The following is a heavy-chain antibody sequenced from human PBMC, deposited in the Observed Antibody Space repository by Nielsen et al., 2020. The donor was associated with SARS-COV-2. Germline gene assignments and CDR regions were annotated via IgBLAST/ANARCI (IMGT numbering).Heavy chain of an antibody. CDR3: ATVGSGWYKYFDY. V-gene: IGHV4-59*12. CDR1: GAFIRSYY. J-gene: IGHJ4*02. CDR2: IHNIGST. D-gene: IGHD6-19*01. Sequence: SETLSLTCTVSGAFIRSYYWSWIRQPPGKGLEWIGYIHNIGSTNYNPSLKSRVTISADTSKNQFSMKLSSVTAADTAVYYCATVGSGWYKYFDYWGQGTLVTVSS.